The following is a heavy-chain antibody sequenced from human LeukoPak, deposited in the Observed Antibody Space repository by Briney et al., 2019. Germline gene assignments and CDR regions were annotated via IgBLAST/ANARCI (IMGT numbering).Heavy chain of an antibody. Sequence: SETLSLTCTVSGGSISSSSYYWGWIRQPPGKGLEWIGSIYYSGSTCYNPSLKSRVTISVDTSKNQFSLKLSSVTAADTAVYYCARHGGVTIFGVVIPRYNWFDPWGQGTLVTVSS. CDR1: GGSISSSSYY. CDR2: IYYSGST. D-gene: IGHD3-3*01. V-gene: IGHV4-39*01. CDR3: ARHGGVTIFGVVIPRYNWFDP. J-gene: IGHJ5*02.